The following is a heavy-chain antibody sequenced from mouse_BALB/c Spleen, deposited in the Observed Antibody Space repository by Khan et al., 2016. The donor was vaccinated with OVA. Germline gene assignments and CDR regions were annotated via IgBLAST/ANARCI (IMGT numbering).Heavy chain of an antibody. CDR2: LRTKSNNYTT. CDR3: VRDGWDY. CDR1: GFTFNTNA. Sequence: EVQLVETGGGLVRPKGSLKLSCAASGFTFNTNAMTWVRQAPGKGLEWLARLRTKSNNYTTYYADSVKDRFTISRDDSQSRLYLQMNNLKSEDTAMYYCVRDGWDYWGRGTSVTVSS. V-gene: IGHV10S3*01. J-gene: IGHJ4*01.